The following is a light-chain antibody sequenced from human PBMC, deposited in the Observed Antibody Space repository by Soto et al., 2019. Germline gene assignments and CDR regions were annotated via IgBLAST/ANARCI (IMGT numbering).Light chain of an antibody. J-gene: IGLJ3*02. CDR1: SSDIGSYSY. CDR3: TAYTGSSTLV. CDR2: EVS. Sequence: QSALTQPASVSGSPGQSITISCTGTSSDIGSYSYVSWYQHHPGKVPKLMIYEVSNRPPGVSDRFSGSKSGNTASLTISGLRGEDGAVYYCTAYTGSSTLVFGGGTKLPAL. V-gene: IGLV2-14*01.